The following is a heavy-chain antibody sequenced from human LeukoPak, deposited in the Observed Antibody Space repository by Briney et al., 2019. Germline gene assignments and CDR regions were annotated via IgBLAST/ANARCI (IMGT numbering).Heavy chain of an antibody. V-gene: IGHV4-39*01. J-gene: IGHJ4*02. CDR1: GGSISSSSYY. D-gene: IGHD3-10*01. CDR3: ARSSYGAGSKPYWVDY. CDR2: YSGST. Sequence: SETLSLTCTVSGGSISSSSYYWAWIRQPPGKGLEYIGSYSGSTYYNPSLKSRVTISVDTSKKQFSLKLSSVTATDTAVYYCARSSYGAGSKPYWVDYWGQGTLVTVSS.